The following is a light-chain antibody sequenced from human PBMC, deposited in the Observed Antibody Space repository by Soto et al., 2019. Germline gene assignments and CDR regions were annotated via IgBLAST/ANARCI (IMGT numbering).Light chain of an antibody. CDR1: QAISTW. Sequence: DIQMTQSPSSVSASVGDRVTITCRASQAISTWLAWYQQKPGKAPKLLIYAASNLQTGVPSRFRGSGSGTDFTLTISSLQPEDFATYYCPQANSFPRTFGQGTQVEIK. CDR2: AAS. V-gene: IGKV1D-12*01. CDR3: PQANSFPRT. J-gene: IGKJ1*01.